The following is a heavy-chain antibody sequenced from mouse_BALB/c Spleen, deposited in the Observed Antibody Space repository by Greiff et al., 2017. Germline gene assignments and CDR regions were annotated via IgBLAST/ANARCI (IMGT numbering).Heavy chain of an antibody. CDR1: GYTFSSYW. J-gene: IGHJ4*01. D-gene: IGHD2-3*01. CDR2: ILPGSGST. Sequence: QVQLKQSGAELMKPGASVKISCKATGYTFSSYWIEWVKQRPGHGLEWIGEILPGSGSTNYNEKFKGKATFTADTSSNTAYMQLSSLTSEDSAVYYCARSDDGYYEDAMDYWGQGTSVTVSS. CDR3: ARSDDGYYEDAMDY. V-gene: IGHV1-9*01.